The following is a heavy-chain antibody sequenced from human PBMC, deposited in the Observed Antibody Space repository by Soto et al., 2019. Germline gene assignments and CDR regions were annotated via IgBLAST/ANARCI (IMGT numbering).Heavy chain of an antibody. J-gene: IGHJ6*02. D-gene: IGHD2-8*01. CDR1: GGSISTYY. CDR2: IYYSGST. V-gene: IGHV4-59*12. CDR3: ARGVGYCTNGVCYGLYYGMDV. Sequence: PSETLSLTCTVSGGSISTYYWSWIRQPPGKGLEWIGYIYYSGSTSYNPSLKSRVTISVDTSKNQFSLKLSSVTAADTAVYYCARGVGYCTNGVCYGLYYGMDVWGQGTTVTVSS.